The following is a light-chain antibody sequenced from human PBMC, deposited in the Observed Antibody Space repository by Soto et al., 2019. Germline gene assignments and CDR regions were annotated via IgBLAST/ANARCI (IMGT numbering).Light chain of an antibody. V-gene: IGLV2-8*01. Sequence: QSALTQPPSASGSPGQSVTISCTGTTSDVGGYNYVSRYQQHPGKAPKLMICEVSKRPSGVPDRFSGSKSGNTASLTVSGLQAEDEADYYCSSYAGSEGVFGTGTKVTVL. J-gene: IGLJ1*01. CDR1: TSDVGGYNY. CDR2: EVS. CDR3: SSYAGSEGV.